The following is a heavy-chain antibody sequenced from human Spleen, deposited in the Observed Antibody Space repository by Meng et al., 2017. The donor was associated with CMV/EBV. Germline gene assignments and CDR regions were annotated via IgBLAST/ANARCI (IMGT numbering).Heavy chain of an antibody. CDR1: GFTLSSYK. CDR3: ARFRRELGYFDY. Sequence: SCAASGFTLSSYKMNWVRQAPGKGLEWVSFISDSSTYIYYADSVKGRFTISRDNAKNSLYLQMNSLRAEDTAVYYCARFRRELGYFDYWGQGTLVTVSS. V-gene: IGHV3-21*01. CDR2: ISDSSTYI. D-gene: IGHD1-26*01. J-gene: IGHJ4*02.